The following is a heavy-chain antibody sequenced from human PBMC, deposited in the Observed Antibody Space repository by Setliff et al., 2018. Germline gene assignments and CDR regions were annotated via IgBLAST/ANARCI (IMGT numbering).Heavy chain of an antibody. V-gene: IGHV1-3*01. D-gene: IGHD5-12*01. Sequence: GASVKVSCKASGYIFTYYAIHWVRQAPGQRLEWMGWINAGNGNTLYAQKLQGRVTMTTDTSTSTAYMELRSLRSDDTAVYYCARQVEMATIAFDVWVQGTMVTVS. CDR1: GYIFTYYA. CDR3: ARQVEMATIAFDV. J-gene: IGHJ3*01. CDR2: INAGNGNT.